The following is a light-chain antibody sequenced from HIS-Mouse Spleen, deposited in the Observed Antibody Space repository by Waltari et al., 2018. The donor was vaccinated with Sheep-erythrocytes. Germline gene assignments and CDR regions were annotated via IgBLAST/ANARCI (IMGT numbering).Light chain of an antibody. J-gene: IGKJ4*01. CDR2: DAS. CDR3: TQYDNLGT. Sequence: DIHMPKSPSSVSASVGDRVTITCQASQDISNYVNWYQQKPGKAPKLLIYDASNLETGVPSTFSGSGSVTDFTFTSRRLQPEDIAIDYCTQYDNLGTSGGGTKVEIK. V-gene: IGKV1-33*01. CDR1: QDISNY.